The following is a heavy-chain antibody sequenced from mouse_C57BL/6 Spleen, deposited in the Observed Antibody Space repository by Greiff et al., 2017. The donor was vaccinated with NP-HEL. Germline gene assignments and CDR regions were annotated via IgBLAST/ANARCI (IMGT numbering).Heavy chain of an antibody. J-gene: IGHJ2*01. Sequence: EVQLQQSGPELVKPGASVKIPCKASGYTFTDYNMDWVKQSHGKSLEWIGDINPNNGGTIYNQKFKGKATLTVDKSSSTAYMELRSLTSEDTAVYYCARSGDGYYVLYFDYWGQGTTLTVSS. D-gene: IGHD2-3*01. CDR1: GYTFTDYN. CDR3: ARSGDGYYVLYFDY. CDR2: INPNNGGT. V-gene: IGHV1-18*01.